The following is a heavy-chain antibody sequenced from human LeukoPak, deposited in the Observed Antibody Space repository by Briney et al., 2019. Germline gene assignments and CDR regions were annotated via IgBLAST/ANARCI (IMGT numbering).Heavy chain of an antibody. Sequence: PSETLSLTCSVSGVSVAPFYWNWIRQSPGKGLEWIGYIHYSGSTKYNPSLESRVTISVGTSRNQFSLKLNSVTAADTAVYFCARDDNNYDDALLNWGQGTMVSVSS. CDR2: IHYSGST. CDR1: GVSVAPFY. V-gene: IGHV4-59*02. CDR3: ARDDNNYDDALLN. D-gene: IGHD4-17*01. J-gene: IGHJ3*01.